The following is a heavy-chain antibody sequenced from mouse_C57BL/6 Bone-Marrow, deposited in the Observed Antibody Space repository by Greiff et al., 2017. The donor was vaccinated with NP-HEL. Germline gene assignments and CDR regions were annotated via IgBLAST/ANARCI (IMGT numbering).Heavy chain of an antibody. CDR1: GYTFTDYY. Sequence: VQLQQSGPELVKPGASVKISCKASGYTFTDYYMNWVKQSHGKSLEWIGDINPNTGGTSYNQKFKGKATLTVDKSSSTAYMELRSLTSEDSAVYYCARSDYGYYYGSSYFDYWGQGTTLTVSS. CDR3: ARSDYGYYYGSSYFDY. CDR2: INPNTGGT. D-gene: IGHD1-1*01. J-gene: IGHJ2*01. V-gene: IGHV1-26*01.